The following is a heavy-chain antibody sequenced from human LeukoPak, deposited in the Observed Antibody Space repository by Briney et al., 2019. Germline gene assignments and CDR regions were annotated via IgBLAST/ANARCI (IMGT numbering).Heavy chain of an antibody. CDR3: ARIGYSSSSLDY. V-gene: IGHV3-7*01. CDR1: GFTFNNYW. Sequence: GGSLRLSCAASGFTFNNYWMSWVRQAPRKGLEWVANIKQDGSQTYYVDSLKGRFTTSRDNAKNSVFLQMNSLRAGDTAIYYCARIGYSSSSLDYWGQGTLVTVSS. CDR2: IKQDGSQT. D-gene: IGHD6-6*01. J-gene: IGHJ4*02.